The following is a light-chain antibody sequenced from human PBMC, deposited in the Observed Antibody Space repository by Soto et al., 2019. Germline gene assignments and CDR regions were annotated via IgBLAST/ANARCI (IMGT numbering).Light chain of an antibody. CDR3: QQYDNLPF. V-gene: IGKV1-33*01. CDR1: QDISNY. CDR2: DAS. Sequence: DIQMTQSPSSLSASVGDRVTITCQASQDISNYLNWFQQKPGKAPKLLIYDASNLEIEVPSRFSGSGSGTDFTFTISSLQHEDIAIYYCQQYDNLPFFGPGTQVDLK. J-gene: IGKJ3*01.